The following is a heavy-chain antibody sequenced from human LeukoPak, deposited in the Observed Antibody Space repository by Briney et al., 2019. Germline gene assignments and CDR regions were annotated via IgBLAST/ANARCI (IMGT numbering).Heavy chain of an antibody. CDR1: GFTISSNY. J-gene: IGHJ3*02. D-gene: IGHD1-26*01. CDR3: ARDAVGARKGIVAFDI. CDR2: IHSGGST. Sequence: GGSLRLSCAASGFTISSNYMNWVRQAPGKGLEWVSIIHSGGSTYYADSVKGRFTISRDNSKNTMYLQMNRLRAEDMAVYYCARDAVGARKGIVAFDIWGQGTVVTVSS. V-gene: IGHV3-66*01.